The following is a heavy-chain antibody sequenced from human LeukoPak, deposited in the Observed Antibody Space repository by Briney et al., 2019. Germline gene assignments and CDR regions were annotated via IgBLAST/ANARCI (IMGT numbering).Heavy chain of an antibody. CDR1: GYTFTGYY. D-gene: IGHD2-15*01. J-gene: IGHJ5*02. CDR2: INPNSGDT. CDR3: ARSKLVGQQLGDWFDP. V-gene: IGHV1-2*02. Sequence: GASVKVSCKASGYTFTGYYMHWVRQAPGQGLEWMGWINPNSGDTNYAKKFQGRVTMTRDTSISTAYMELSSLRSDDTAVYYCARSKLVGQQLGDWFDPWGQGTLVTVSS.